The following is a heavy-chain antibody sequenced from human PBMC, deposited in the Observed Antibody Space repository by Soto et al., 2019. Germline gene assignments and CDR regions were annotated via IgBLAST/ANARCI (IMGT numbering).Heavy chain of an antibody. CDR1: GFPFSTYA. Sequence: PWGSLRLSCAASGFPFSTYAMSWVLQAPGKGLEWVSTIVSSGAGTYYPDSMKGRFTISRDNSKNTLYLQMNSLRAEDTAVYYCARDRVRQWLSRGGLYYYGMDVWGQGTTVTVSS. J-gene: IGHJ6*02. V-gene: IGHV3-23*01. D-gene: IGHD6-19*01. CDR2: IVSSGAGT. CDR3: ARDRVRQWLSRGGLYYYGMDV.